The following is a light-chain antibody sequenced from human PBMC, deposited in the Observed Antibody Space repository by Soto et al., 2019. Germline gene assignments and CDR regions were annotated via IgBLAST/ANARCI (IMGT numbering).Light chain of an antibody. CDR3: CSYAGGSTPVV. CDR2: EVT. CDR1: SSDVGSYNL. V-gene: IGLV2-23*02. Sequence: QSVLTQPASVSGSPGQSITISCTGTSSDVGSYNLVSWYQQCPGRAPKLMIFEVTKRPSGVSNRFSGSKSGNTASLTISGLQAEDEADYYCCSYAGGSTPVVFGGGTKLTVL. J-gene: IGLJ2*01.